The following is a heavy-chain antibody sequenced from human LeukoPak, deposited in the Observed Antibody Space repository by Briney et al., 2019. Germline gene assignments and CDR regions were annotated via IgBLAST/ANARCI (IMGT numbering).Heavy chain of an antibody. J-gene: IGHJ4*02. Sequence: SETLSLTCTVSGDSISSGPYYWYWIRQPAGKGLEWIGRIYTSGSTNYNPSLKSRVTISVDTSKNQFSLKLSSVTAADTAVYYCARGPYYYDSSGNFDYWGQGTLVTVSS. V-gene: IGHV4-61*02. CDR1: GDSISSGPYY. CDR2: IYTSGST. D-gene: IGHD3-22*01. CDR3: ARGPYYYDSSGNFDY.